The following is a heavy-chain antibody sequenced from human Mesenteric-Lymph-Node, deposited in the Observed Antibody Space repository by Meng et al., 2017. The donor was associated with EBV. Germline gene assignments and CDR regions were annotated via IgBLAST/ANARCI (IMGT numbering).Heavy chain of an antibody. Sequence: DVQLVVSGGVVVQTGGSVRRCCAGSGFTFSSYWLHWVRQAPGKGMVWVSRSNSDGSSTSYADSVKGRFTISRDNAKNTLYLQMNSLRAEDTAVYYCARDLLYSGSYLGYWGQGTLVTVSS. CDR3: ARDLLYSGSYLGY. CDR2: SNSDGSST. V-gene: IGHV3-74*01. CDR1: GFTFSSYW. D-gene: IGHD1-26*01. J-gene: IGHJ4*02.